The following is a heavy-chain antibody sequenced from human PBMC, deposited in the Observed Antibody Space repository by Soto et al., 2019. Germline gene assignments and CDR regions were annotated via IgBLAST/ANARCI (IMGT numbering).Heavy chain of an antibody. CDR1: GGSISSYY. CDR3: ANYRVGATTAYFDY. D-gene: IGHD1-26*01. V-gene: IGHV4-59*08. J-gene: IGHJ4*02. Sequence: PSETLSLTCTVSGGSISSYYWSWIRQPPGKGLEWIGYIYYSGSTNYNPSLKRRVTISVDTSKNQFSLKLSSVTAAATAVYYCANYRVGATTAYFDYWGQGTLVTVSS. CDR2: IYYSGST.